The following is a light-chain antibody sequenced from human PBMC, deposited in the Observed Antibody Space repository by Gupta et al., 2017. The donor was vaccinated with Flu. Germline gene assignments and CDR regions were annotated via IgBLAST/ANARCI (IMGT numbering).Light chain of an antibody. J-gene: IGLJ3*02. Sequence: SSDVGGYNYVSWYQQHPGKAPKLMIYDVSKRPSGVPDRFSGSKSGNTASLTISGLQAEDEADYYCCSYAGSYTLGVFGGGTKLTVL. CDR3: CSYAGSYTLGV. CDR2: DVS. CDR1: SSDVGGYNY. V-gene: IGLV2-11*01.